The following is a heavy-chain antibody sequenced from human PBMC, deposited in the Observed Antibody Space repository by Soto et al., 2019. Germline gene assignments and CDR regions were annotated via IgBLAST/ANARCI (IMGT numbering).Heavy chain of an antibody. Sequence: GGSLRLSCAASGFTFSSYGMHWVRQAPGKGLEWVAVISYDGSNKYYADSVKGRFTISRDNSKNTLYLQMNSLRAEDTSVYFCAKDSGCSSSPQSHAFEIWGQGTMVTVSS. J-gene: IGHJ3*02. CDR1: GFTFSSYG. V-gene: IGHV3-30*18. D-gene: IGHD6-13*01. CDR2: ISYDGSNK. CDR3: AKDSGCSSSPQSHAFEI.